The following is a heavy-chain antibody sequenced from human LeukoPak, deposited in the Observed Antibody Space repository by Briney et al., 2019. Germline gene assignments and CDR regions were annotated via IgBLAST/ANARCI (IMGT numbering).Heavy chain of an antibody. CDR1: GFTFSSYW. CDR3: ARDGSVTAIPFGY. J-gene: IGHJ4*02. D-gene: IGHD2-21*02. CDR2: IKQDGSEK. Sequence: GGSLRLSCAASGFTFSSYWMSWVRQAPGKGLEWVANIKQDGSEKYYVDSVKGRFTISRDNAKNSLYLQMNSLRAEDTAVYYCARDGSVTAIPFGYWGQGTLVTVSS. V-gene: IGHV3-7*01.